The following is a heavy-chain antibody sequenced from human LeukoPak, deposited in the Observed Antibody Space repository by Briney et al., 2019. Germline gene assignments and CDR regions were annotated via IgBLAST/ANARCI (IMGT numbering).Heavy chain of an antibody. CDR3: ARDFLSPMSFYMDV. Sequence: GGSLRLSCAASGFTFSSYTMNWVRQAPGKGLEWVSSITSRSSYIYYVDSVKGRFTISRDNAKNSLYLQMNSLRAEDTAVYYCARDFLSPMSFYMDVWGKGTTVTVSS. CDR1: GFTFSSYT. V-gene: IGHV3-21*01. CDR2: ITSRSSYI. D-gene: IGHD3-10*02. J-gene: IGHJ6*03.